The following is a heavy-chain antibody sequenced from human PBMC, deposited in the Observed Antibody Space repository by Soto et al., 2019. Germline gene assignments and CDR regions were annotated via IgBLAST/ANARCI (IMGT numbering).Heavy chain of an antibody. J-gene: IGHJ4*02. CDR2: IDPSDSYT. CDR1: GYSFTSYW. D-gene: IGHD6-19*01. Sequence: EVQLVQSGAEVKKPGESLRISCKGSGYSFTSYWINWVRQMPGKGLEWMGRIDPSDSYTNYSPSFQGHVTLSTDRSISTAYLQWSSLEASDTAMYYCARRVAVAGSYFFDYWGQGTLVTVSS. V-gene: IGHV5-10-1*01. CDR3: ARRVAVAGSYFFDY.